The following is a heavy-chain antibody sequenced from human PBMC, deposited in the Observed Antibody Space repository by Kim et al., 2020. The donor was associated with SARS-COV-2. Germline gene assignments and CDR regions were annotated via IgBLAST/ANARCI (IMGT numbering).Heavy chain of an antibody. J-gene: IGHJ6*02. Sequence: ASVKVSCKASGYTFTSYDINWVRQATGQGLEWMGWMNPNSGNTGYAQKFQCRVTMTRNTSISTAYMELSSLRSEDTAVYYCARYRMDWRSVLLWFGTNKGGMDVWGQGTTVTVSS. D-gene: IGHD3-10*01. CDR1: GYTFTSYD. V-gene: IGHV1-8*01. CDR2: MNPNSGNT. CDR3: ARYRMDWRSVLLWFGTNKGGMDV.